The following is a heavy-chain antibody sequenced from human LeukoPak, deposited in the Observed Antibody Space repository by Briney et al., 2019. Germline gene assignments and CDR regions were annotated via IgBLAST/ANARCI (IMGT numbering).Heavy chain of an antibody. CDR1: GYTFTGYY. J-gene: IGHJ4*02. V-gene: IGHV1-2*02. Sequence: ASVKVSCKASGYTFTGYYMRWVRQAPGQGLEWMGWINPNSGGTNYAQKFQGRVTMTRDTSISTAYMELSRLRSDDTAVYYCASNVWGSYRYTSYFDYWGQGTLVTVSS. D-gene: IGHD3-16*02. CDR3: ASNVWGSYRYTSYFDY. CDR2: INPNSGGT.